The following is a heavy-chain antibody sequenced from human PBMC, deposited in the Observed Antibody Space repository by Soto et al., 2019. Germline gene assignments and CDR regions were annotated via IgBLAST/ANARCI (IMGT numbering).Heavy chain of an antibody. CDR1: GYSVTSSDYY. CDR2: MFYSGLT. Sequence: LSLTCSVSGYSVTSSDYYWAWIRHPPGKGLEWIGSMFYSGLTYYNPSLKSRVTLSVDTSKNQFSVRLNSVTAADTAVYYCAPLSVSLSGPYGIHVWGQGTTVTVSS. J-gene: IGHJ6*02. V-gene: IGHV4-39*01. D-gene: IGHD2-15*01. CDR3: APLSVSLSGPYGIHV.